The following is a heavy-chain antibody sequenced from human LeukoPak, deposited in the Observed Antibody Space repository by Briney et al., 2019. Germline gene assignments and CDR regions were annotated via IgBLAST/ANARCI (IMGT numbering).Heavy chain of an antibody. D-gene: IGHD3-16*01. Sequence: SETLSLTCTVSGGSISSSSYYWGWIRQPPGKGLEWIGSIYYSGSTYYNPSLKSRVTISVDTSKNQFSLKLSSVTAADTAVYYCAGGSGAFDIWGQGTMVTVSS. CDR1: GGSISSSSYY. CDR3: AGGSGAFDI. V-gene: IGHV4-39*07. J-gene: IGHJ3*02. CDR2: IYYSGST.